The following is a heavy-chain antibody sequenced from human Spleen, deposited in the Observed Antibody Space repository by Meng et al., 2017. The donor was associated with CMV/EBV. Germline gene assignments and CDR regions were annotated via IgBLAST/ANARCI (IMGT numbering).Heavy chain of an antibody. CDR2: ISGSGDST. CDR1: GFIFGTYA. J-gene: IGHJ6*02. Sequence: GESLKISCSASGFIFGTYAMSWVRQAPGKGLEWVSGISGSGDSTKYADSVKGRFSISRDNSKNTLYLQMNSLRAEDTAVYYCAKISTPHDYGRSSVYYHYGMDVWGQGTTVTVSS. V-gene: IGHV3-23*01. D-gene: IGHD4-23*01. CDR3: AKISTPHDYGRSSVYYHYGMDV.